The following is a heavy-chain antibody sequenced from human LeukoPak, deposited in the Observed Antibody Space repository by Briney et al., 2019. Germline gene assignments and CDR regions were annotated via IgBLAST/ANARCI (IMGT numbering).Heavy chain of an antibody. D-gene: IGHD6-13*01. V-gene: IGHV3-7*04. CDR3: ARGGSSRFDQ. CDR2: ISPDGSEK. CDR1: GFTFTTYW. J-gene: IGHJ4*02. Sequence: QPGGSLRLSCAASGFTFTTYWMSWVRQAPGKGLEWVAKISPDGSEKYYVDSVKGRFTISRDNAKNSLDLQVSSLRADDTAVYYCARGGSSRFDQWGQGTLVTVSS.